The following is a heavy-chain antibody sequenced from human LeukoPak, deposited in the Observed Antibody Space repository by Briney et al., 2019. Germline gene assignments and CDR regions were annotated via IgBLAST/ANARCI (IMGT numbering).Heavy chain of an antibody. Sequence: SETLSLTCTVSGGSISSYYWSWIRQPPGKGLEWIGYIYYSGSTNYNPSLKSRVTISVDTSKNQFSLKLSSVTAADTAVSYCSPGHYYESSCYRWGFDPWGQGTLVTVSS. D-gene: IGHD3-22*01. CDR2: IYYSGST. V-gene: IGHV4-59*01. CDR1: GGSISSYY. CDR3: SPGHYYESSCYRWGFDP. J-gene: IGHJ5*02.